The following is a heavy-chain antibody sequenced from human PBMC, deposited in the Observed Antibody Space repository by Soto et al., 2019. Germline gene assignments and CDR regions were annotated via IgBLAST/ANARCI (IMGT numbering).Heavy chain of an antibody. J-gene: IGHJ4*02. CDR1: GYTLTNYA. CDR3: TRDLNGGNPFDF. Sequence: QVQLVQSGAEVKKPGASVRLSCKPSGYTLTNYAIHWVRQAAGQRFEWLGWIDPGSGKATYSQKFQDRIIISRDNSASTFYMDLSSLTSEDTAVYFCTRDLNGGNPFDFWGQGALVTVSS. V-gene: IGHV1-3*01. D-gene: IGHD2-8*01. CDR2: IDPGSGKA.